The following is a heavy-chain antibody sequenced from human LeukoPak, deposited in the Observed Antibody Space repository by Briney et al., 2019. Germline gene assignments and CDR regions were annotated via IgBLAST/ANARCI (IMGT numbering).Heavy chain of an antibody. CDR2: IDWDDDK. CDR1: GFSLSTSGMC. V-gene: IGHV2-70*11. D-gene: IGHD2-15*01. J-gene: IGHJ6*03. Sequence: SGPTLVNPTPTLTLTCTFSGFSLSTSGMCVSWIRQPPGKALEWLARIDWDDDKYYSTSLKTRLTISKDTSKNQVVLTMTNMDPVDTATYYCARIRVVAAFYYYMDVWGKGTTVTVSS. CDR3: ARIRVVAAFYYYMDV.